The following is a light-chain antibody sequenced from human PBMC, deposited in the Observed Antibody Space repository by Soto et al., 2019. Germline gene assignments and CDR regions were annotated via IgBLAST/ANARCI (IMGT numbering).Light chain of an antibody. J-gene: IGKJ4*01. Sequence: EIVLTQSPAALSLSPGERATLSCRASQSVSNSLAWYQQKPGQTPRLLIYDTSNRATGIPARFSGSASGTDFTLTIGSLEPEDFAIYYCQLRSNWPSLTFGGGTKVDIK. CDR1: QSVSNS. CDR2: DTS. V-gene: IGKV3-11*01. CDR3: QLRSNWPSLT.